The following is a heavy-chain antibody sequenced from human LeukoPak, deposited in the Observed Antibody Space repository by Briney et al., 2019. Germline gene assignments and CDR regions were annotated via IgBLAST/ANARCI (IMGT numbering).Heavy chain of an antibody. D-gene: IGHD3-10*01. Sequence: ASVKVSCKVSGYTLTELSMHWVRQAPGKGLEWMGGFDPEDGETIYAQKFQGRVTMTEDTSTDTAYMELSSLRSEDTAVYYCATRFGEFYYYYYGMDVWGQGTAVTVSS. CDR1: GYTLTELS. CDR2: FDPEDGET. V-gene: IGHV1-24*01. J-gene: IGHJ6*02. CDR3: ATRFGEFYYYYYGMDV.